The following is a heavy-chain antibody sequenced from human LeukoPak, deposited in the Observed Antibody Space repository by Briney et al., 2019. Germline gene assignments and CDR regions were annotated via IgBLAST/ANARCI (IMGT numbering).Heavy chain of an antibody. CDR2: ISSSGSTI. CDR3: ARGDHIVATVTRDFDY. J-gene: IGHJ4*02. V-gene: IGHV3-48*03. D-gene: IGHD5-12*01. CDR1: GFTFSSYE. Sequence: PGGSLRLSCAASGFTFSSYEMNWVRQAPGKGLEWVSYISSSGSTIYYADSVKGRFTISRDNAKNSLYLQMNSLRAEDTAVYYCARGDHIVATVTRDFDYWGQGTLVTVSS.